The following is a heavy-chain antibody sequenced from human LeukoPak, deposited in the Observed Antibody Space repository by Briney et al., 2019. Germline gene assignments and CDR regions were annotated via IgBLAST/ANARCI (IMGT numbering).Heavy chain of an antibody. J-gene: IGHJ6*03. CDR3: ARGPRFTSYYYYYYYMDV. D-gene: IGHD3-10*01. V-gene: IGHV4-61*02. Sequence: SQTLSLTCTVSGGSMTSGSYYWGWIRQPAGKGLEWIGRIYNSGSINYNPSLKSRVTISINTSKNQFSLKLSSVTAADTAVYYCARGPRFTSYYYYYYYMDVWGKGTTVTVSS. CDR2: IYNSGSI. CDR1: GGSMTSGSYY.